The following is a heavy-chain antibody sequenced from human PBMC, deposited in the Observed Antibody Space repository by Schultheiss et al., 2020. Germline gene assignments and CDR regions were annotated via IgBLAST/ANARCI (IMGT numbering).Heavy chain of an antibody. CDR1: GFTFSSYE. D-gene: IGHD1-26*01. V-gene: IGHV3-33*08. CDR2: IWYDGSNK. CDR3: ARVYSGSHAFDY. J-gene: IGHJ4*02. Sequence: GGSLRLSCAASGFTFSSYEMNWVRQAPGKGLEWVAVIWYDGSNKYYADSVKGRFTISRDNAKNSLYLQMNSLRAEDTAVYYCARVYSGSHAFDYWGQGTLVTVSS.